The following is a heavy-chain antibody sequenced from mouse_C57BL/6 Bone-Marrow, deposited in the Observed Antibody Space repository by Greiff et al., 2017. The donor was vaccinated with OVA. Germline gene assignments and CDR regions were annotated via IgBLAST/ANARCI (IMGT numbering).Heavy chain of an antibody. J-gene: IGHJ4*01. CDR2: ISDGGSYT. CDR1: GFTFSSYA. D-gene: IGHD2-3*01. Sequence: EVKLEESGGGLVKPGGSLKLSCAASGFTFSSYAMSWVRQTPEKRLEWVATISDGGSYTYYPDNVKGRFTISRDNAKNNLYLQMSHLKSEDTAMYYCARGVYDGYYDYAMDYWGQGTSVTVSS. V-gene: IGHV5-4*03. CDR3: ARGVYDGYYDYAMDY.